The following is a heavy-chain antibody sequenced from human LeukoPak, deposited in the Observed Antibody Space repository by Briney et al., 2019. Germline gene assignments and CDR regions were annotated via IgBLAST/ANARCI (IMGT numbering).Heavy chain of an antibody. J-gene: IGHJ4*02. CDR1: GYTFNYYY. D-gene: IGHD3-10*01. CDR2: IKPSSGAT. Sequence: GSVKVSCKASGYTFNYYYMHWVRQAPGQGLEWMGWIKPSSGATNYAQKFQGRVTMTRDTSVSTAYMELTRLRSDDSAVFYCIRGPGHYFDYWGQGTVVTVPS. CDR3: IRGPGHYFDY. V-gene: IGHV1-2*02.